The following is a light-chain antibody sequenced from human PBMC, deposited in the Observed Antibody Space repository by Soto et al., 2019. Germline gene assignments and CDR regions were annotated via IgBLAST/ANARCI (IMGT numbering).Light chain of an antibody. CDR2: DVS. Sequence: QSVLTQPASVSGSPGQSITISCSRPSSDIGASKYVSWYQHHPGKGPKLIIYDVSNRPSGVSDRFSGSKSGNTASLTISGLHAADEAAYSCSSHTRNIPAVFRGGTKLTVL. V-gene: IGLV2-14*03. CDR3: SSHTRNIPAV. CDR1: SSDIGASKY. J-gene: IGLJ2*01.